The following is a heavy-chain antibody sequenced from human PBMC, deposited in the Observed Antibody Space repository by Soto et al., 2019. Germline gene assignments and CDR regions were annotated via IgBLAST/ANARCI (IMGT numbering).Heavy chain of an antibody. CDR2: IIYDGSKK. CDR1: GFRFSSSG. D-gene: IGHD7-27*01. J-gene: IGHJ6*02. Sequence: GGSLRLSCAASGFRFSSSGMHWVRQAPGKGLEWVAVIIYDGSKKEYADSVKGRFTVSRDNSKDTVYLQMNNLRPEDTGVYYCAKDLHDFASFFFSGVDVWGQGTSVTVSS. V-gene: IGHV3-30*18. CDR3: AKDLHDFASFFFSGVDV.